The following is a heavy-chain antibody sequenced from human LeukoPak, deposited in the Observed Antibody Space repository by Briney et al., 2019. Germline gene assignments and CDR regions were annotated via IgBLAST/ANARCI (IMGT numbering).Heavy chain of an antibody. J-gene: IGHJ4*02. CDR2: ISGSGEST. CDR1: GFTFRNYA. Sequence: GGSLRLSCAASGFTFRNYAMNWVRQAPGKGLEWVSGISGSGESTYYADSVKGRFTISRDNSKNTLYLQMNSLRAEDTAVYYCAKEKNPRRIAAAGTKSGYFDYWGQGTLVTVSS. D-gene: IGHD6-13*01. V-gene: IGHV3-23*01. CDR3: AKEKNPRRIAAAGTKSGYFDY.